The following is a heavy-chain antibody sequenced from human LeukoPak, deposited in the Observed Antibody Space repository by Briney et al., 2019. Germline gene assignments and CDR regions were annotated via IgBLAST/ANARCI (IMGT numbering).Heavy chain of an antibody. CDR3: ARVPDITARPCDS. CDR2: ISHTGDIT. Sequence: PSETLSLTCAVYGVSFSNYYWTWLRQTPGKGQEWIGEISHTGDITNYNPSLKSRVTISVDSSKKQFSLKLTSVTAADTGVYYCARVPDITARPCDSWGPGTLVIVSS. J-gene: IGHJ4*02. CDR1: GVSFSNYY. D-gene: IGHD1-1*01. V-gene: IGHV4-34*01.